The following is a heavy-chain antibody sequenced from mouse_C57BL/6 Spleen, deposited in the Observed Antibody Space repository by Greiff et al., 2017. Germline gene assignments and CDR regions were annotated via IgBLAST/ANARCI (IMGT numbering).Heavy chain of an antibody. D-gene: IGHD2-3*01. CDR1: GYTFTSSW. V-gene: IGHV1-7*01. CDR3: AIYDGYYGTEDYFEC. J-gene: IGHJ2*01. CDR2: IIPRSGYT. Sequence: VKLQQSGAELAKPGASVKLSCKASGYTFTSSWMHWVQQRPGQGLAWIGYIIPRSGYTKSNQKFKDKSTLTADKSSSTVYVQLSSLTDEDAAVCYSAIYDGYYGTEDYFECWGQRTTLTVSS.